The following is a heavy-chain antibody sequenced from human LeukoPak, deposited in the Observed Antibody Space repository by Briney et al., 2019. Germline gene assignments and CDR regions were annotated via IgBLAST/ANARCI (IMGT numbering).Heavy chain of an antibody. CDR1: GYGFTNYW. V-gene: IGHV5-51*01. CDR2: IYPGDSDT. Sequence: GESLKISCKGSGYGFTNYWIGWVRQMPGKGLEWMGIIYPGDSDTRYSPSFQGQVTISADKSISTAYLQWSSLKASDTAIYYCARGIAEAAVTKFDYWGQGTLVTVSS. J-gene: IGHJ4*02. D-gene: IGHD6-13*01. CDR3: ARGIAEAAVTKFDY.